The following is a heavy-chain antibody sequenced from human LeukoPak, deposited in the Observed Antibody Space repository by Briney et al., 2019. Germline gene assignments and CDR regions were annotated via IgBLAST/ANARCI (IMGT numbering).Heavy chain of an antibody. CDR1: GGAIRSHY. Sequence: SETLSLTCTVSGGAIRSHYWNWIRQPAGKGLEWIGRIYSSGYTNDNPFLKSRITMSVDMSRNQFSLRLNSVTAADTAVYYCARGEHSVDSWGQGMLVTISS. D-gene: IGHD1/OR15-1a*01. J-gene: IGHJ4*02. CDR3: ARGEHSVDS. V-gene: IGHV4-4*07. CDR2: IYSSGYT.